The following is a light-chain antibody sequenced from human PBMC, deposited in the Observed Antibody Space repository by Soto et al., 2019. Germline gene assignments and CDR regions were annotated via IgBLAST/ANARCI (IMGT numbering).Light chain of an antibody. V-gene: IGKV3-11*01. J-gene: IGKJ4*01. CDR2: DVS. Sequence: IVLTQSPDTLSLSLGERATLSCRASQSVGSYLGWYQQKAGQAPRLLMSDVSKRATGIPARFSGSGSGTDFTLTISSLEPEDAAVYFCRHRVTGVFFGGGTKVEIK. CDR1: QSVGSY. CDR3: RHRVTGVF.